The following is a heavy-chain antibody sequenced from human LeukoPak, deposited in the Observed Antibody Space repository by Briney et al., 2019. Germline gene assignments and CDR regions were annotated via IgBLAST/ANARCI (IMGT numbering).Heavy chain of an antibody. CDR3: ARDRDRRFDP. J-gene: IGHJ5*02. CDR2: VSAYNGNT. Sequence: ASVKVSCKASGYTFSSYGFSWVRQAPGQGLEWMGWVSAYNGNTNYSQKLQGRVTMTTDTSTSTAYMELRSLRSDDTAVYYCARDRDRRFDPWGQGTLVTVSS. V-gene: IGHV1-18*01. D-gene: IGHD1-14*01. CDR1: GYTFSSYG.